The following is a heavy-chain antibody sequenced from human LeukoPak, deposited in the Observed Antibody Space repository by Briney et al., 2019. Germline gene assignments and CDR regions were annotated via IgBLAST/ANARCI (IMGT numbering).Heavy chain of an antibody. CDR3: ANCGGSCYYFLD. CDR1: GLTFSSYA. Sequence: EPGGSLRLSCAASGLTFSSYAISWVRQVPGKGLEWVSAISGSGGSTYYADSVKGRFTISRDNSKNTLYLQMNSLRAEDTAGYYCANCGGSCYYFLDWGQGTLVTVSS. J-gene: IGHJ4*02. D-gene: IGHD2-15*01. V-gene: IGHV3-23*01. CDR2: ISGSGGST.